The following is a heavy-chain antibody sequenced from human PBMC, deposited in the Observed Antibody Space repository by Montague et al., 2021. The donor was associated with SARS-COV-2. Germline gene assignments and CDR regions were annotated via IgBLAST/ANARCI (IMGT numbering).Heavy chain of an antibody. J-gene: IGHJ4*02. D-gene: IGHD5-24*01. CDR1: GGSISSYY. CDR2: IYYSGST. CDR3: ARLGLQLLGGHYFDY. Sequence: SETLSLTCTVSGGSISSYYWSWIRQPPGKGLEWIGYIYYSGSTNCNPSLKSRVTASVDTSKTQFSLKLSSVTAADTAVYYCARLGLQLLGGHYFDYWGQGTLVTVSS. V-gene: IGHV4-59*08.